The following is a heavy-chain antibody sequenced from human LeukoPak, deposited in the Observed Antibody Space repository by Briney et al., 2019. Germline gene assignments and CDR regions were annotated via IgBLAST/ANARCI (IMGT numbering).Heavy chain of an antibody. CDR3: TRHTYYYGSGGVDY. J-gene: IGHJ4*02. V-gene: IGHV4-39*01. CDR1: GGSISNNNYY. D-gene: IGHD3-10*01. CDR2: IYYSGST. Sequence: PSETLSLTCTVSGGSISNNNYYWGWIRQPPGKGLEWIGSIYYSGSTYYNPSLKSRVTISVGTSKNQFSLKLSSVTAADTAVYYCTRHTYYYGSGGVDYWGQGTLVTVSS.